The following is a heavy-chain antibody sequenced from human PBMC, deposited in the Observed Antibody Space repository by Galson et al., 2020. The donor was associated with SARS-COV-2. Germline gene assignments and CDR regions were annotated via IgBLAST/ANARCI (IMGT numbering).Heavy chain of an antibody. CDR3: VRISGSYSGMDV. D-gene: IGHD1-26*01. J-gene: IGHJ6*02. CDR2: VSSSSRAI. CDR1: GFTFSQYH. V-gene: IGHV3-48*02. Sequence: GESLKISCAASGFTFSQYHMDWVRQAPGKGLEWVAHVSSSSRAIFYGDSVKGRFTISRDNADNSLYLQMNSLRDEDTAVYYCVRISGSYSGMDVWGQGTTVTVSS.